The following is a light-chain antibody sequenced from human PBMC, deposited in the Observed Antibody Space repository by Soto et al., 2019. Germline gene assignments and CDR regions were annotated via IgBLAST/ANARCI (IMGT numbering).Light chain of an antibody. CDR2: GAS. V-gene: IGKV3-20*01. Sequence: EIVLTQSPGTLSLSPGERATLSCRASQSVSSSYLAWYQQKPGQAPRLLIYGASSRATGIPDRFSGSGSGTDFTLTISRLEPEDFAVYYCQQDDSSLGPTFGGGTKVETK. J-gene: IGKJ4*01. CDR3: QQDDSSLGPT. CDR1: QSVSSSY.